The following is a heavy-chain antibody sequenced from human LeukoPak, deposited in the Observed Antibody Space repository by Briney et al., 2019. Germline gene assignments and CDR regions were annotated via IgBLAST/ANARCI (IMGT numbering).Heavy chain of an antibody. J-gene: IGHJ4*02. Sequence: PSGTLSLICAVYGGSFSGYYWSWIRQPPGKGLEWIGEVNHSGSTNYNPSLKSRVTISVDTSKNQFSLKLSSVTAADTAVYYCARGPSYCGGDCHSTYYFDYWGQGTLVTVSS. V-gene: IGHV4-34*01. CDR3: ARGPSYCGGDCHSTYYFDY. CDR2: VNHSGST. CDR1: GGSFSGYY. D-gene: IGHD2-21*02.